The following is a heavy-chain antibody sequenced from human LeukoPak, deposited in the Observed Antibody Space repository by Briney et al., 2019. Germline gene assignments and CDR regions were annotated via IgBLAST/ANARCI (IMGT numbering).Heavy chain of an antibody. CDR1: GGSFSGYY. D-gene: IGHD1-26*01. CDR3: ARHQVGALRGGGAFDI. CDR2: INHSGST. V-gene: IGHV4-34*01. Sequence: SETLSLTCAVYGGSFSGYYWSWIRQPPGKGLEWIGEINHSGSTNYNPSLKSRVTISVDTSKNQFSLKLTSVTAADTTVYYCARHQVGALRGGGAFDIWGQGTMVIVSS. J-gene: IGHJ3*02.